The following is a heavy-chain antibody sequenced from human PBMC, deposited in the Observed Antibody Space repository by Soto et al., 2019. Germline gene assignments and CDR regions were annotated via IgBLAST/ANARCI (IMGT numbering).Heavy chain of an antibody. CDR2: ISGSGAGT. J-gene: IGHJ4*02. V-gene: IGHV3-23*01. Sequence: GVLRLSRAASGITFSSYAMSWVRQAPGKGLEWVSAISGSGAGTYYADSVKGRFTISRDNSKNTLYLQMNSLRAEDTAVYYCAKDLSRAARPSFDYWGQGTLVTVSS. D-gene: IGHD6-6*01. CDR3: AKDLSRAARPSFDY. CDR1: GITFSSYA.